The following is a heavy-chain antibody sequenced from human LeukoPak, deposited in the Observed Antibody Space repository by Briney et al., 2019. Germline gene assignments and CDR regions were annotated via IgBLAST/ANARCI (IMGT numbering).Heavy chain of an antibody. D-gene: IGHD2-15*01. Sequence: PGGSLRLSCAASGFTFSSYGMHWVRQAPGKGLEGVAVIWYDGSNKYYADSVKGRFTISRDNSKNTLYLQMNSLRAEDTAVYYCARLPGAYCSGGSCHFDYWGQGTLVTVSS. CDR1: GFTFSSYG. CDR3: ARLPGAYCSGGSCHFDY. CDR2: IWYDGSNK. J-gene: IGHJ4*02. V-gene: IGHV3-33*01.